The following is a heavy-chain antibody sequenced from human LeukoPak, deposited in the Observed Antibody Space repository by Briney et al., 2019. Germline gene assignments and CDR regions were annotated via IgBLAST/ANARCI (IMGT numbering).Heavy chain of an antibody. Sequence: GGSLRLSCAASGFTFSSYSMNWVRQAPGKGLEWVSSISSSSSYIYYADSVKGRFTISRDNAKNSLYLQMNSLRAEDTAVYYCAREGITMVRGVMVVYYYYYMDVWGKGTTVTVSS. CDR2: ISSSSSYI. CDR3: AREGITMVRGVMVVYYYYYMDV. D-gene: IGHD3-10*01. CDR1: GFTFSSYS. J-gene: IGHJ6*03. V-gene: IGHV3-21*01.